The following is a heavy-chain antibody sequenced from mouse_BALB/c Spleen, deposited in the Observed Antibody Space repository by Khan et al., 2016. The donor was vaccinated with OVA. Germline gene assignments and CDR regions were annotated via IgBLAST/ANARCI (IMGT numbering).Heavy chain of an antibody. CDR1: GYTFTSYW. J-gene: IGHJ4*01. D-gene: IGHD1-1*01. Sequence: DLVKPGASVKLSCKASGYTFTSYWINWIKQRPGQGLEWIGRIAPGSGSPYYNEMFKAKATLTVDTSSSTAYIQRSSLSSEDSAVYFCARENYYGTTCYSMDYWGQGTSVTVSS. CDR3: ARENYYGTTCYSMDY. CDR2: IAPGSGSP. V-gene: IGHV1S41*01.